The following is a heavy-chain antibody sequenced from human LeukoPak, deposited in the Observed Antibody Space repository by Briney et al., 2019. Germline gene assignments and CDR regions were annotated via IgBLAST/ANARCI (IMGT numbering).Heavy chain of an antibody. CDR1: GGSISSSSYY. D-gene: IGHD3-3*01. CDR3: ARIGPCDFWSGYLGDFDY. J-gene: IGHJ4*02. Sequence: SETLSLTCTASGGSISSSSYYWRWIRQPPGKGLEWIESIYYSGSTYYNPSLKSRVTISVDTSKNQFSRRLSSVTAADTAVYYCARIGPCDFWSGYLGDFDYWGQGTLVTVSS. CDR2: IYYSGST. V-gene: IGHV4-39*01.